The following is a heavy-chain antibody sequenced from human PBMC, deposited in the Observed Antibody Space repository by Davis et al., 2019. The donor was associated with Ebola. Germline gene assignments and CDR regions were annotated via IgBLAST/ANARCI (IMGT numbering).Heavy chain of an antibody. V-gene: IGHV4-30-2*01. J-gene: IGHJ4*02. CDR3: ARGRYLGY. Sequence: PSETLSLTCAVSGGSISSGDYSWSWIRQPPGKGLEWIGYIYFRGNTYYNPSLKSRVTISLDTSKNQFSLKLTSLTAADTAVYYCARGRYLGYWGQGTLVTVSS. CDR2: IYFRGNT. CDR1: GGSISSGDYS.